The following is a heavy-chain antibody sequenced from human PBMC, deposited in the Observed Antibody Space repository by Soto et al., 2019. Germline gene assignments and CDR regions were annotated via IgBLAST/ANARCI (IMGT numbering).Heavy chain of an antibody. CDR3: TKNSAYALDY. CDR2: IHHSGGT. V-gene: IGHV4-4*02. D-gene: IGHD5-12*01. CDR1: GGSVSNNNW. Sequence: QVQLQESGPGLVKPSGTLSLSCAVSGGSVSNNNWWSWVRQSPGNGLEWIGEIHHSGGTSYIPSLESRATLSVDKSKNELSLRLNYVTAADTAVYYCTKNSAYALDYWGLGILVTVSS. J-gene: IGHJ4*02.